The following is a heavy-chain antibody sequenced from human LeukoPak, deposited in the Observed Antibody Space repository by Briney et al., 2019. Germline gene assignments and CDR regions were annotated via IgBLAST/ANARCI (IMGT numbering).Heavy chain of an antibody. CDR3: ARDIFPYCGGDCYVDY. J-gene: IGHJ4*02. CDR2: INPNSGGT. V-gene: IGHV1-2*02. D-gene: IGHD2-21*02. CDR1: GYTFTGYY. Sequence: ASVKVSCKASGYTFTGYYMHWVRQAPGQGLEWMGWINPNSGGTNYAQKFQGRVTMTRDTSISTAYMELSRLRSDDTAVYHCARDIFPYCGGDCYVDYWGQGTLVTVSS.